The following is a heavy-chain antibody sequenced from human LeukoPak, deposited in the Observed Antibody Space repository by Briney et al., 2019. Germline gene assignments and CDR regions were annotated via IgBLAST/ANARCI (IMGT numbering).Heavy chain of an antibody. Sequence: PSETLSLTCTVSGGSISSGGYYWSWIRQHPGKGLEWIGYIHYSGSTYYNPSLKSRVTISVDTSKNQFSLKLSSVTAADTAVYYCARTIHYYGSGSPRRFFDYWGQGTLVTVSS. V-gene: IGHV4-31*03. CDR3: ARTIHYYGSGSPRRFFDY. D-gene: IGHD3-10*01. CDR2: IHYSGST. J-gene: IGHJ4*02. CDR1: GGSISSGGYY.